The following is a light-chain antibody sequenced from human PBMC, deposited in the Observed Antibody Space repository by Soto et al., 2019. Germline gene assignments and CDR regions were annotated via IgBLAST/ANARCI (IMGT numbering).Light chain of an antibody. V-gene: IGLV4-69*01. CDR2: VNTDGSH. Sequence: QLVLTQSPSASASLGASVKLTCTLSSEHSSYAIAWHQQQPEKGPRYLMNVNTDGSHNKGDGIPDRFSGSSSGAERYLTISSLQSEDEADYYCQTWGTGIQVFGGGTKLTVL. CDR3: QTWGTGIQV. J-gene: IGLJ3*02. CDR1: SEHSSYA.